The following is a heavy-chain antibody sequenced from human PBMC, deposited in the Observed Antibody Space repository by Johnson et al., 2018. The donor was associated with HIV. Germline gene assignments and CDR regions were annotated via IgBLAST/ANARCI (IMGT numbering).Heavy chain of an antibody. J-gene: IGHJ3*02. Sequence: QVLLVESGGGLVKPGGSLRLSCAASGITFSDYYMSWIRQAPGKGLEWVSYISSSGTTIYYADSVKGRVTISRDNAKKSLYLQLNSLRAEDTAVYYCARDKGRGAFDIWGQGTMVTVSS. V-gene: IGHV3-11*04. CDR1: GITFSDYY. D-gene: IGHD3-10*01. CDR2: ISSSGTTI. CDR3: ARDKGRGAFDI.